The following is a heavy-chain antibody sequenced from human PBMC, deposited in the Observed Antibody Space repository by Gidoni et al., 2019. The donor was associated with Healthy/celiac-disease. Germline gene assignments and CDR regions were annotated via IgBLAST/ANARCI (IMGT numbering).Heavy chain of an antibody. J-gene: IGHJ6*02. Sequence: QVQLVESGGGVVQPGRSLRLSCAASGFPFSSYAMHWVRQAPGKGLEWVAVISYDGSNKYYADSVKGRFTISRDNSKNTLYLQMNSLRAEDTAVYYCAREDVDTAMVTGYYGMDVWGQGTTVTVSS. CDR3: AREDVDTAMVTGYYGMDV. V-gene: IGHV3-30-3*01. D-gene: IGHD5-18*01. CDR1: GFPFSSYA. CDR2: ISYDGSNK.